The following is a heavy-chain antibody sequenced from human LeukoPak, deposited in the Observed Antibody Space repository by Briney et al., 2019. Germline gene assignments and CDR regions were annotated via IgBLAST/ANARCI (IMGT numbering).Heavy chain of an antibody. J-gene: IGHJ4*02. Sequence: SETLSLTCTVSGGSISSYYWSWIRHPPGKALEWIGYIYYSGSNNCNHSLKSRVTISVDTSKNQFSLKLSSVTAADTAVYYCASTNDNYYDSSGQFDYWGQGTLVTVSS. CDR2: IYYSGSN. V-gene: IGHV4-59*01. CDR1: GGSISSYY. CDR3: ASTNDNYYDSSGQFDY. D-gene: IGHD3-22*01.